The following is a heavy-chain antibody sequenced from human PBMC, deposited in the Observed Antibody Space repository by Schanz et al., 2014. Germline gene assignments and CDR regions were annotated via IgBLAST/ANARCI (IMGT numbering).Heavy chain of an antibody. CDR2: IKQDGSEK. CDR1: GFTLSKYW. CDR3: ASSSGYSDYGTYFDF. V-gene: IGHV3-7*02. D-gene: IGHD5-12*01. J-gene: IGHJ4*02. Sequence: EVQLVESGGGLVQPGGSLRLSCGASGFTLSKYWMSWVRQAPGKGLEWVANIKQDGSEKSYVDAVKGRFAISRDNSRNTLYLQMNSLRTDDTAVYYCASSSGYSDYGTYFDFWGQGTLVTVSS.